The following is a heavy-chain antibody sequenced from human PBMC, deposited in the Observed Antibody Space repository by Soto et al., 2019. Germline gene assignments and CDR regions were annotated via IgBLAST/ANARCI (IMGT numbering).Heavy chain of an antibody. CDR1: GGSISPYY. CDR3: ARGGMVIIPSATAFDY. V-gene: IGHV4-4*07. D-gene: IGHD3-3*01. Sequence: SETLSLTCTVSGGSISPYYWSWIRQPAGKGLEWIGRIYASGSTNYNPSPKGRVAMSVATSKNQFSLKLSSMTAADTAVYYCARGGMVIIPSATAFDYWGQGTLVTVSS. J-gene: IGHJ4*02. CDR2: IYASGST.